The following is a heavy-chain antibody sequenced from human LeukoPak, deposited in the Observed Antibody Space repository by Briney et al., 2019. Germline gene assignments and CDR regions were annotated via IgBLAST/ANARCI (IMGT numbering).Heavy chain of an antibody. D-gene: IGHD5-12*01. J-gene: IGHJ3*01. CDR2: IYYSGST. CDR3: ARDTKISGPDAFDY. CDR1: GGSISSSSYY. V-gene: IGHV4-39*07. Sequence: SETLSLTCTVSGGSISSSSYYWGWIRQPPGRGLEWIGSIYYSGSTYYNPSLKSRVTRSVDTSKNQFSLKLSSVTAADTAVYFCARDTKISGPDAFDYWGQGTMVTVSS.